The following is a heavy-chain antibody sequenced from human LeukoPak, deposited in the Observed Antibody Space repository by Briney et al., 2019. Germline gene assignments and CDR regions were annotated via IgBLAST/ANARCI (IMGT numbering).Heavy chain of an antibody. Sequence: TSSETLSLTCAVSGYSISSGYYWGWIRQPPGKGLXXIGAIYHNGNTYYNPSLKGRVTISVDTSKNQFSLKLSSVTAADTAVYYCARVRYNYGDSDYWGQGTLVTVSS. J-gene: IGHJ4*02. CDR2: IYHNGNT. CDR1: GYSISSGYY. D-gene: IGHD5-18*01. CDR3: ARVRYNYGDSDY. V-gene: IGHV4-38-2*01.